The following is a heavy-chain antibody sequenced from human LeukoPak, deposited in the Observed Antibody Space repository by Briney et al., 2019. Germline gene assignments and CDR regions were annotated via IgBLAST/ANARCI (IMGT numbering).Heavy chain of an antibody. J-gene: IGHJ2*01. D-gene: IGHD3-22*01. CDR1: GGTFSSYA. V-gene: IGHV1-69*13. CDR3: ARGSYYYDSSGYYPSYWYFDL. Sequence: GASVKASCKASGGTFSSYAISWVRQAPGQGLEWMGGIIPIFGTANYAQKFQGRVTITADESTSTAYMELSSLRSEDTAVYYCARGSYYYDSSGYYPSYWYFDLWGRGTLVTVSS. CDR2: IIPIFGTA.